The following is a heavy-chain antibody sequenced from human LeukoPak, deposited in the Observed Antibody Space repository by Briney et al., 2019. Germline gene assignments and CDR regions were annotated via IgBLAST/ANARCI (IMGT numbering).Heavy chain of an antibody. Sequence: GGSLRLSCAASGFTFRSYAMSWVRQSPGKGLEWVSGLTTGGSAYYVDSVRGRFTISRDDSKNTLYLQMNGLRAEDTAVYYCAKSGTDYDFWDSGYWGRGTLVTVSS. D-gene: IGHD3-3*01. CDR3: AKSGTDYDFWDSGY. J-gene: IGHJ4*02. CDR2: LTTGGSA. V-gene: IGHV3-23*01. CDR1: GFTFRSYA.